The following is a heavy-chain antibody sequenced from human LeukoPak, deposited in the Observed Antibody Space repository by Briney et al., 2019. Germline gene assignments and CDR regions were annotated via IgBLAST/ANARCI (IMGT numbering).Heavy chain of an antibody. Sequence: SETLSLTCTVSGGSISSSSYYWGWIRQPPGKGLEWIGSIYYSGSTYYNPSLKSRVTISVDTSKNQFSLKLSSVTAADTAVYYCAREPDDSSGYIPYYFGYWGQGTLVTVSS. J-gene: IGHJ4*02. V-gene: IGHV4-39*07. CDR1: GGSISSSSYY. CDR3: AREPDDSSGYIPYYFGY. CDR2: IYYSGST. D-gene: IGHD3-22*01.